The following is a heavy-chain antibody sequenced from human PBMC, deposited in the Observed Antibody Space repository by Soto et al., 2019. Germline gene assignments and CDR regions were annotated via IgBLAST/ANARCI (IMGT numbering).Heavy chain of an antibody. J-gene: IGHJ4*02. Sequence: SETLSLTCAVSGYSISSGYYWGWIRQPPGKGLEWIGSIYHSGSTYYNPSLKSRVTISVDTSKNQFSLKLSSVTAADTAVYYCARDLATRFYFDYWGQGTLVTVYS. V-gene: IGHV4-38-2*02. CDR1: GYSISSGYY. CDR2: IYHSGST. CDR3: ARDLATRFYFDY. D-gene: IGHD1-26*01.